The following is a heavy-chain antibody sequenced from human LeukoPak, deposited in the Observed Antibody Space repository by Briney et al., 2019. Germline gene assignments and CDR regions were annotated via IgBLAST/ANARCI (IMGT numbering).Heavy chain of an antibody. CDR2: INHSGST. Sequence: SETLSLTCAVYGGSFSGYYWSWIRQPPGKGLEWIGEINHSGSTYYNPSLKSRVTISVDTSKNQFSLKLSSVTAADTAVYYCARRNNYGSGSYYNLASRQQLNWFDPWGQGTLVTVSS. CDR1: GGSFSGYY. J-gene: IGHJ5*02. D-gene: IGHD3-10*01. CDR3: ARRNNYGSGSYYNLASRQQLNWFDP. V-gene: IGHV4-34*01.